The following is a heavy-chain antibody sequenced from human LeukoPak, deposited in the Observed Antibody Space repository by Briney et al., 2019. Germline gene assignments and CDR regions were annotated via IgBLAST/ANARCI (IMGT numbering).Heavy chain of an antibody. J-gene: IGHJ6*04. Sequence: SQTLSLTCTVSGGSISSGSYYWSWIRQPAGKGLEWIGRIYTSGSTNYNPSLKSRVTISVDTSKNQFSLKLRFVTAADTAVYYCARGRDIVVVGPATETYGMDVWGKGTTVTVSS. D-gene: IGHD2-15*01. CDR2: IYTSGST. CDR1: GGSISSGSYY. CDR3: ARGRDIVVVGPATETYGMDV. V-gene: IGHV4-61*02.